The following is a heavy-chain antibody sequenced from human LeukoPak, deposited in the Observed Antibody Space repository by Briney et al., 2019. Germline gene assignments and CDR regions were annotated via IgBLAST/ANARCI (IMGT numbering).Heavy chain of an antibody. Sequence: SETLSLTCAVYGGSFSGYYWSWIRQPPGKGLEWIGEINHSGSTNYNPSLKSRVTISVDTSKNQLSLKLSSVTAADTAVYYCARGRLSPDYWGQGTLVTVSS. CDR3: ARGRLSPDY. D-gene: IGHD3-16*01. CDR2: INHSGST. J-gene: IGHJ4*02. CDR1: GGSFSGYY. V-gene: IGHV4-34*01.